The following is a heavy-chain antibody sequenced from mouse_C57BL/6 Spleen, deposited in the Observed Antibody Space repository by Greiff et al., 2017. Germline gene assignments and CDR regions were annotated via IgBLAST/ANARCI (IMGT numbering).Heavy chain of an antibody. CDR3: ARSPILSGYFDY. V-gene: IGHV1-69*01. CDR1: GYTFTSYW. Sequence: VQLQQPGAELVMPGASVKLSCKASGYTFTSYWMHSVKQRPGQGLEWIGEIDPSDSYTNYNQKFKGKSTLTVDKSSSTAYMQLSSLTSEDSAVYYCARSPILSGYFDYWGQGTTLTVSS. CDR2: IDPSDSYT. D-gene: IGHD1-1*02. J-gene: IGHJ2*01.